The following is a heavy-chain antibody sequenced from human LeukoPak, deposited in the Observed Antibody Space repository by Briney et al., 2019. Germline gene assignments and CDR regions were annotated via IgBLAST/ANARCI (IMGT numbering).Heavy chain of an antibody. J-gene: IGHJ4*02. CDR1: GLTFSTYS. CDR3: ARDPTTGTTNDPTMGY. CDR2: ISSSSSTI. V-gene: IGHV3-48*01. D-gene: IGHD1-1*01. Sequence: TGGSLRLSCAASGLTFSTYSMTWVRQAPGKGLQWVSYISSSSSTIFYADSVKGRFTISRDNAKNSLYLQMNSLRAEDTAVYYCARDPTTGTTNDPTMGYWGQGTLVTVSS.